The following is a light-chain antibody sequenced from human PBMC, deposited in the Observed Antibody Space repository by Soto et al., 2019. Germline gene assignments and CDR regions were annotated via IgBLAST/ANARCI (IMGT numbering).Light chain of an antibody. CDR3: LSFDSSLSVV. CDR2: GNT. Sequence: QSVLTQPPSVSGAPGQRVTISCTGSSSNIGAGYDVHWYQQLPGRAPNLLIYGNTNRPSGVPDRFSGSKSGTSASLAITGLQAEDEADYYCLSFDSSLSVVFGGGTKVTVL. J-gene: IGLJ2*01. CDR1: SSNIGAGYD. V-gene: IGLV1-40*01.